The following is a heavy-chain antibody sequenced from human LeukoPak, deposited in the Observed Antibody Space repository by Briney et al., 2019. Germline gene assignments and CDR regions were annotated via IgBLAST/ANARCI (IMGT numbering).Heavy chain of an antibody. CDR3: ARGVDTTTINELGY. V-gene: IGHV3-74*01. D-gene: IGHD3-10*01. CDR1: GFTFSDFW. J-gene: IGHJ1*01. Sequence: GGSLTLSCVTSGFTFSDFWMHWVRQPAGKGRVWVARITPSGCGADYVDLVRGRFTISRDNAANTVYLQMNSLGADDIAVYFCARGVDTTTINELGYWGQGTLVTVSS. CDR2: ITPSGCGA.